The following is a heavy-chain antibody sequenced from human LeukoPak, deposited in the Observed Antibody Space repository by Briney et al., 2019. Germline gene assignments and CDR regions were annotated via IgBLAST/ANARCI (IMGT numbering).Heavy chain of an antibody. J-gene: IGHJ4*02. CDR3: AKDGPGDYYDSSGFYNY. CDR1: GFTFSSYG. D-gene: IGHD3-22*01. Sequence: GRSLRLSCAASGFTFSSYGMHWVRQAPGKGLEWVAFIRYDGSNKYYADSVKGRFTISRDNSKNTLYLQMNSLRAEDTAVYYCAKDGPGDYYDSSGFYNYWGQGTLVNVSS. V-gene: IGHV3-30*02. CDR2: IRYDGSNK.